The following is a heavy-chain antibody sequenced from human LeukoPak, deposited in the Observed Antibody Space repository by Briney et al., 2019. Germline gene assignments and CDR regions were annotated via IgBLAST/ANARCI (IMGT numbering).Heavy chain of an antibody. CDR2: IPHDGSNK. J-gene: IGHJ3*02. D-gene: IGHD2-21*02. V-gene: IGHV3-30*03. CDR1: RFNFPNYG. Sequence: GGSLRLSRAASRFNFPNYGMCWGRQAPGKGLWRGGVIPHDGSNKYYADFVKGRFTISRDNSKYTLYLQMNSLRAEDTAIYYCARDQCGDCYSWVFDIWGQGTMVTVSS. CDR3: ARDQCGDCYSWVFDI.